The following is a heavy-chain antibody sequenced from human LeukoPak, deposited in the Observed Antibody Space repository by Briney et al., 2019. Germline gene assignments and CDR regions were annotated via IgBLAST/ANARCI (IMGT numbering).Heavy chain of an antibody. CDR3: ARVAGGSYFMGYFDY. V-gene: IGHV3-30-3*01. Sequence: GGSLRLSCAASGFTFNSYAMHWVRQAPGKGLEWVAVISYDGNNKYYADSVKGRFTISRDNSKNTLYLQINSLRAEDTAVYYCARVAGGSYFMGYFDYWGQGTLVTASS. J-gene: IGHJ4*02. CDR1: GFTFNSYA. CDR2: ISYDGNNK. D-gene: IGHD1-26*01.